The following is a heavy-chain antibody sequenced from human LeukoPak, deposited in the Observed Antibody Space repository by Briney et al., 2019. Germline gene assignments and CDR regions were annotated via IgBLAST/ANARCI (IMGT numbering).Heavy chain of an antibody. CDR1: GGTFSSYA. CDR3: ARENVLRYFDWLPTLDY. Sequence: SVKVSCKASGGTFSSYAISWVRQAPGQGLEWMGGIIPIFGTANYAQKFQGRVTITTDESMSTAYMELSSLRSEDTAVYYCARENVLRYFDWLPTLDYWGQGTLVTVSS. J-gene: IGHJ4*02. V-gene: IGHV1-69*05. CDR2: IIPIFGTA. D-gene: IGHD3-9*01.